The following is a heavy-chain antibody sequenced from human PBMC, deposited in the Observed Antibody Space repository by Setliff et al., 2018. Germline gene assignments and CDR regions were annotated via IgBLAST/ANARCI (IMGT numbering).Heavy chain of an antibody. CDR3: ARLGSSSYYFDY. CDR1: GHSISSGYY. D-gene: IGHD2-2*01. V-gene: IGHV4-38-2*02. J-gene: IGHJ4*02. CDR2: IYIRGST. Sequence: SETLSLTCTVSGHSISSGYYWGWIRQSPGKGLEWIGSIYIRGSTYYNPSLKSRVTISVDTSKNHFSLKLSSVTAADTAMYYCARLGSSSYYFDYWGQGTLVTVSS.